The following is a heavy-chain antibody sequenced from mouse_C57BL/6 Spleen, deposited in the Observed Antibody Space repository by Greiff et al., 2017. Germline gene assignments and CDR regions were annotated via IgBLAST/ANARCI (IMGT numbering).Heavy chain of an antibody. CDR3: ARYYGSSYDAMDY. D-gene: IGHD1-1*01. Sequence: VQLQQSGPELVKPGASVKISCKASGYTFTDYYINWVKQRPGQGLEWIGWIFPGSGSTYYNEKFKGKATLTVDKSSSTAYMLLSSLTSEDSAVYFCARYYGSSYDAMDYWGQGTSVTVSS. CDR2: IFPGSGST. J-gene: IGHJ4*01. V-gene: IGHV1-75*01. CDR1: GYTFTDYY.